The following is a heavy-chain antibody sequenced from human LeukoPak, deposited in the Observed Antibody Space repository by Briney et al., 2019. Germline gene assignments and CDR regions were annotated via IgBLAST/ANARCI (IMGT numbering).Heavy chain of an antibody. CDR3: ARGPKYYYGSDQTNNWFDP. J-gene: IGHJ5*02. V-gene: IGHV1-3*03. D-gene: IGHD3-10*01. CDR1: GYTFTSYA. Sequence: ASVKVSCKASGYTFTSYAMHWVRQAPGQGLEWMGWINAGNGNTKYSQEFQGRVTITRDTSASTAYMELSSLRSEDMAVYYCARGPKYYYGSDQTNNWFDPWGQGTLVTVSS. CDR2: INAGNGNT.